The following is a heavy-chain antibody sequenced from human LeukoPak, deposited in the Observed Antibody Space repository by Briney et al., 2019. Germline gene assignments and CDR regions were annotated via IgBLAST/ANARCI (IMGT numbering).Heavy chain of an antibody. J-gene: IGHJ5*02. CDR1: GFTVSDYS. V-gene: IGHV3-23*01. D-gene: IGHD6-13*01. CDR2: ISGSGSYT. CDR3: AKESQQLVLECWFDP. Sequence: GGSLRLSCAASGFTVSDYSMAWVRQAPGKGLEWVSAISGSGSYTYYADSVKGRFTISRDNSKNTLYLQMNSLRAEDTAVYYCAKESQQLVLECWFDPWGQGTLVTVSS.